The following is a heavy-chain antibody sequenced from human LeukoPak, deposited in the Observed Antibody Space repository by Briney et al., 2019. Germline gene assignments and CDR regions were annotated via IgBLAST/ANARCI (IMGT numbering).Heavy chain of an antibody. V-gene: IGHV3-33*06. CDR1: GFTFSHYG. CDR2: IWSDGTEK. D-gene: IGHD4-11*01. CDR3: AKDAQRGFDFSNSLES. J-gene: IGHJ4*02. Sequence: GGSLRLSCATSGFTFSHYGMHWVRQAPGKGLEWVVVIWSDGTEKYYGDSVKGRFTISRDNSKKTVYLQMNSLRVEDTAVYYCAKDAQRGFDFSNSLESWGQGTLVTVSS.